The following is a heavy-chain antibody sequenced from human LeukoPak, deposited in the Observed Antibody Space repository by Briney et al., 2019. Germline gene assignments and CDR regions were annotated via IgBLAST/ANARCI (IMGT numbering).Heavy chain of an antibody. CDR2: INPNSGDT. Sequence: GASVKVSCKVSGYTFTGYHMHWVRQAPGQGLEWMGRINPNSGDTNYAQKFQGRVTMTRDTSISTAYMELSRLRSDDTAVYYCARDYGSSPSAFFDYGGQGPLATVP. CDR1: GYTFTGYH. CDR3: ARDYGSSPSAFFDY. D-gene: IGHD2-2*01. V-gene: IGHV1-2*06. J-gene: IGHJ4*02.